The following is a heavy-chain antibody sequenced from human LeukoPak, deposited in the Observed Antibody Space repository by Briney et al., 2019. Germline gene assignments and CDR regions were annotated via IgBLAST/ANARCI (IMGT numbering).Heavy chain of an antibody. CDR3: ARGLPVVPAAPYYYYMDV. D-gene: IGHD2-2*01. CDR1: GFTFSSYA. J-gene: IGHJ6*03. Sequence: GGSLRLSCAASGFTFSSYAMHWVRQAPGKGLEWVAVISYDGSNKYYADSVKGRFTISRDNSKNTLYLQMSSLRSEDTAVYYCARGLPVVPAAPYYYYMDVWGKGTSVTVSS. V-gene: IGHV3-30-3*01. CDR2: ISYDGSNK.